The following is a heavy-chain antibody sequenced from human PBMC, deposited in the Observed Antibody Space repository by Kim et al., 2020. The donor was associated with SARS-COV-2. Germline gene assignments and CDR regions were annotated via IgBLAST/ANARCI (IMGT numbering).Heavy chain of an antibody. Sequence: SVKVSCKASGGTFSSYAISWVRQAPGQGLEWMGGIIPIFGTANYAQKFQGRVTITADESTSTAYMELSSLSSEDTAVYYCARDHVSGITMVQAGYYFDYWGQGTLVTVSS. V-gene: IGHV1-69*13. J-gene: IGHJ4*02. CDR2: IIPIFGTA. D-gene: IGHD3-10*01. CDR3: ARDHVSGITMVQAGYYFDY. CDR1: GGTFSSYA.